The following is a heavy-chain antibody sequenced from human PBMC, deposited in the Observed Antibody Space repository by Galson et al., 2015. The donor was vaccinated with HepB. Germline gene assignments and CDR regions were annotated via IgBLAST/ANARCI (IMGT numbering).Heavy chain of an antibody. D-gene: IGHD2-15*01. CDR2: IIPIFGTA. V-gene: IGHV1-69*13. J-gene: IGHJ4*02. CDR3: AREGGYCSGGSCYHKTVFDY. Sequence: SVKVSCKASGGTFSSYAISWVRQAPGQGLEWMGGIIPIFGTANYAQKFQGRVTITADESTSTAYMELSSLRSEDTAVYYCAREGGYCSGGSCYHKTVFDYWGQGTLVTVSS. CDR1: GGTFSSYA.